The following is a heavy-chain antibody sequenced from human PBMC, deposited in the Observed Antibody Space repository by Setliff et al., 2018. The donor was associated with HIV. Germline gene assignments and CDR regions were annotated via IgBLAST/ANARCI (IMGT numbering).Heavy chain of an antibody. V-gene: IGHV4-59*08. CDR2: VYFSGDA. D-gene: IGHD2-8*02. J-gene: IGHJ6*03. Sequence: SETLSLTCTVSGASIDRFFWSWIRQPPGKGLEWIGNVYFSGDATYNPSLKTRVTMSLDTSKNQCALNLISVTAADTAVYYCARFCAGGTCPDVWGKGTTVTVSS. CDR1: GASIDRFF. CDR3: ARFCAGGTCPDV.